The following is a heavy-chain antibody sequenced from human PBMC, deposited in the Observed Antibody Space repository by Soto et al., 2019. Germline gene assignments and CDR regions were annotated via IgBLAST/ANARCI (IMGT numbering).Heavy chain of an antibody. CDR1: GFIFSDYA. V-gene: IGHV3-23*01. D-gene: IGHD2-15*01. Sequence: EVQLLESGGGLVQPGGSLRLSCAASGFIFSDYALSWVRQAPGKGLEWVSTISGSGGNTYYADSVIGRITASRDNSRNTLYLQMSSLSAEDTAVYYCAKGGNTNNNYYYYMDVWGRGTAVIVSS. CDR3: AKGGNTNNNYYYYMDV. CDR2: ISGSGGNT. J-gene: IGHJ6*03.